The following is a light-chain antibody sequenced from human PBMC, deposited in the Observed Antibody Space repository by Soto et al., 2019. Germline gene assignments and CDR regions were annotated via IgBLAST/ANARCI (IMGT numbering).Light chain of an antibody. V-gene: IGLV2-14*01. Sequence: QSALTQPASESGSPGQSITISCTGTSSDVGRYNYVSWCQQHPGKAPKLIIYDVNTRPSGVSNRFSGSKSGNTASLTISGLQAEDEADYYCSSYTSSSTVVFGGGTKLTVL. CDR3: SSYTSSSTVV. CDR2: DVN. CDR1: SSDVGRYNY. J-gene: IGLJ2*01.